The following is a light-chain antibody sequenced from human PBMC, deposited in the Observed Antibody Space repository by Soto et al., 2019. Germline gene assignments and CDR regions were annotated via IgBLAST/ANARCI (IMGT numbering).Light chain of an antibody. CDR2: DVS. CDR1: SSDVGGYNY. J-gene: IGLJ2*01. CDR3: SSYISSSTGV. V-gene: IGLV2-14*01. Sequence: QSALTQPASVSGSPGQSITISCTGTSSDVGGYNYVSWYQQHPGKAPKLMIFDVSYRPSGISDRFSGSKSGNTASLTISGLQTEDEADYYCSSYISSSTGVFGGGTKLTVL.